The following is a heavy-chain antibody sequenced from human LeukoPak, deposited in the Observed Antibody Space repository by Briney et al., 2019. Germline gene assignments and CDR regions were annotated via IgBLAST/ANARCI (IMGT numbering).Heavy chain of an antibody. D-gene: IGHD2-2*01. CDR2: ISSSSSYI. J-gene: IGHJ6*03. CDR1: GFTFSTYS. CDR3: ARIQLNSYHYYMDV. V-gene: IGHV3-21*01. Sequence: GGSLRLSCAASGFTFSTYSMNWVRQAPGEGLEWVSSISSSSSYIYYADSLKGRFTISRDNAKNSLYLQMNSLRAEDTAVYYCARIQLNSYHYYMDVWGKGTTVTVSS.